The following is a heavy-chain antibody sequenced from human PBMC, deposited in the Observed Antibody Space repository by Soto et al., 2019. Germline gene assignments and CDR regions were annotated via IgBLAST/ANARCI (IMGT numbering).Heavy chain of an antibody. CDR2: TRNKANSYTT. CDR1: GFIFSDHY. D-gene: IGHD3-22*01. CDR3: ATHYYDSSGYYYFDY. V-gene: IGHV3-72*01. Sequence: GGSLRVSCAASGFIFSDHYMDWGRQAPGKGLEWVGRTRNKANSYTTEYAASVKGRFTISRDDSKNSLYLQMNSLKTEDTAVYYCATHYYDSSGYYYFDYWGQGTLVTVSS. J-gene: IGHJ4*02.